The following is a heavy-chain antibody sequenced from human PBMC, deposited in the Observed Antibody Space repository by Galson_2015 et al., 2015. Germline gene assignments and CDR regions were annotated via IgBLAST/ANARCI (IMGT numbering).Heavy chain of an antibody. J-gene: IGHJ2*01. V-gene: IGHV4-34*01. CDR2: INHSGST. Sequence: SETLSLTCAVYGGSFSGYYWIWIRQPPGKGLEWIGEINHSGSTNYNPSLKSRVTISIDTSKNQFSLKLSSVTAADTAVYYCARDLQGYFDLWGRGTLVTVSS. CDR3: ARDLQGYFDL. CDR1: GGSFSGYY. D-gene: IGHD4-11*01.